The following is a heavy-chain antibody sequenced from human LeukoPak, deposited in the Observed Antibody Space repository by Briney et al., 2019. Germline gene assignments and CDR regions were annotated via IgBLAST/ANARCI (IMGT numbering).Heavy chain of an antibody. CDR3: ARGFRDGKGHCSSSNCYIPEY. Sequence: GESLKISCKGSGYSFSSTGSAGCARCPGKVWSGWGSSILVTLIPDSPSFQGQVTISADKSISSAYLQWSSLKASDTAMYYCARGFRDGKGHCSSSNCYIPEYWGQGTLVTVSS. D-gene: IGHD2-2*02. CDR1: GYSFSSTG. J-gene: IGHJ4*02. CDR2: SILVTLIP. V-gene: IGHV5-51*01.